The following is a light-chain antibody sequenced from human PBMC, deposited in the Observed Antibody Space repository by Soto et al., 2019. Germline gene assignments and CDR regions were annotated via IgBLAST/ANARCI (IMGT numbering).Light chain of an antibody. Sequence: QMTQTPSSLSAFFGETVLLTFRFSWSIGSWLAWYQQIPWKAPNLLIYGASGLQSGVPSRFSGSGSGTDFTLTISSLQPEDFATYYCQESYSNHSVTFGPG. CDR1: WSIGSW. J-gene: IGKJ3*01. CDR3: QESYSNHSVT. CDR2: GAS. V-gene: IGKV1-39*01.